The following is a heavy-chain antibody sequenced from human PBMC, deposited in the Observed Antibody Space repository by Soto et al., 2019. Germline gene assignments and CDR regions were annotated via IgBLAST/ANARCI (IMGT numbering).Heavy chain of an antibody. Sequence: VASVKVSCKAAGYTFIRYGIAWVRQAPGQGLEWMGWISPYNDYTVYAQKFQGRVSMTADTSTRTVYMNLRGLKSDDTDVYYCARGGYYDNSWGKLSHYGLDVWGQGTSVTVSS. V-gene: IGHV1-18*01. CDR3: ARGGYYDNSWGKLSHYGLDV. D-gene: IGHD3-16*01. CDR1: GYTFIRYG. CDR2: ISPYNDYT. J-gene: IGHJ6*02.